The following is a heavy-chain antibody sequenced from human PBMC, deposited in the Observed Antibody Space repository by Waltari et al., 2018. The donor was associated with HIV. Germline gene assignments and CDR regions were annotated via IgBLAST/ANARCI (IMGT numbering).Heavy chain of an antibody. D-gene: IGHD3-16*01. CDR3: ARAVGYDYVWGSYVDF. J-gene: IGHJ4*02. CDR2: VDHTGST. CDR1: GPSFSANWWSLSVTY. V-gene: IGHV4-34*01. Sequence: QLHQWCAGLLTPTATLSRTSAVHNNDGPSFSANWWSLSVTYCTWMRQSPVKGLEWIGEVDHTGSTNYNGAFRGRVSVSVDTSKKQFSLRLSSVSDADTAVYFCARAVGYDYVWGSYVDFWAQGTQVTVSS.